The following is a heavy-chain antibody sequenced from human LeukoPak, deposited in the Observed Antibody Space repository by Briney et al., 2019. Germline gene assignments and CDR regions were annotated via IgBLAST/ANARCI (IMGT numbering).Heavy chain of an antibody. Sequence: SQTLSLTCTVSGGSISSGGYYWSWIRQHPGKGLEWIGYIYYSGSTYYNPSLKSRVTISVDTSKNRFSLKLSSVTAADTAVYYCARVGDCSGGSCYAFDYWGQGTLVTVSS. CDR3: ARVGDCSGGSCYAFDY. J-gene: IGHJ4*02. V-gene: IGHV4-31*03. CDR1: GGSISSGGYY. CDR2: IYYSGST. D-gene: IGHD2-15*01.